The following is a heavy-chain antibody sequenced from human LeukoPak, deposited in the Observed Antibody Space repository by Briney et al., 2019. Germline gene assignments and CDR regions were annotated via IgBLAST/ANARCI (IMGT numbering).Heavy chain of an antibody. J-gene: IGHJ1*01. V-gene: IGHV4-61*02. CDR2: IYTSGST. Sequence: SETLSLTCTVSGGSISSGSYYWSWIRQPAGKGLEWIGRIYTSGSTNYNPSLKSRVTISVDTSKNQFSLRLSSVTAAGTAVYYCARGLGVTIFGVVIGNFQHWGQGTLVTVSS. D-gene: IGHD3-3*01. CDR3: ARGLGVTIFGVVIGNFQH. CDR1: GGSISSGSYY.